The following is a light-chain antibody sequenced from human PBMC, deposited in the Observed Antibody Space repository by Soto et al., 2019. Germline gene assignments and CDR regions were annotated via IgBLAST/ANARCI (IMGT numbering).Light chain of an antibody. CDR1: QDVRSD. Sequence: IQMTQSRSSVSASVGDRVTITCRASQDVRSDLGWYQQKPGIAPKLLIYAASSLQSGVPSRFSGSGSGTDFTLTISSLQPEDFATYYCLQDYNYPRTFGQGTRLEIK. J-gene: IGKJ5*01. CDR2: AAS. V-gene: IGKV1-6*01. CDR3: LQDYNYPRT.